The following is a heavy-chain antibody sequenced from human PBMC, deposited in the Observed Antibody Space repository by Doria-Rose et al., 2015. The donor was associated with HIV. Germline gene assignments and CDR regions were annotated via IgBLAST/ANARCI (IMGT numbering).Heavy chain of an antibody. CDR3: ATTWSGYYLDY. V-gene: IGHV1-69*04. J-gene: IGHJ4*02. CDR1: GGTFSRYP. CDR2: IIPVLGIR. D-gene: IGHD3-3*01. Sequence: VQSGAEVKKPGSSVTVSCKASGGTFSRYPISWVRQAPGRGLEWMGRIIPVLGIRNYAQKFQGRVTITADESTSTAYIELSNLRSEDTAVYYCATTWSGYYLDYWGQGTLVTVSS.